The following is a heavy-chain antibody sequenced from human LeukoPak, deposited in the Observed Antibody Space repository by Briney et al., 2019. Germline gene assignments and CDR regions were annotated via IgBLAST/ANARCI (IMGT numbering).Heavy chain of an antibody. D-gene: IGHD5-18*01. CDR1: GFTFSSYS. CDR3: ARDMRYSYGPTDDDAFDI. Sequence: PGGSLRLSCAASGFTFSSYSMSWVRQAPGKGLEWVSVIYSGGGTYYADSVKGRFTISRDNSKNTLYLQMNSLRAEDTAVYYCARDMRYSYGPTDDDAFDIWGQGTMVTVSS. V-gene: IGHV3-53*01. CDR2: IYSGGGT. J-gene: IGHJ3*02.